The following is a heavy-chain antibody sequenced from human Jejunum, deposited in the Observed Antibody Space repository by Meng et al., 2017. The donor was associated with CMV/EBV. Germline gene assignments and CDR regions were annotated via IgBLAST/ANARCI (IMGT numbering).Heavy chain of an antibody. D-gene: IGHD3-3*01. Sequence: QRPLPGSGPGLVKTSQTLSLTFSVSGGSIGSGDYYGSWIRQPPGKGLEWIGYIHDTGSTYYNPSLKSRVDISLGTSRNHFSLTLSSVTAEDTAVYFCARGSIFVSFDSWGQGTLVTVSS. CDR3: ARGSIFVSFDS. CDR1: GGSIGSGDYY. J-gene: IGHJ4*02. CDR2: IHDTGST. V-gene: IGHV4-30-4*08.